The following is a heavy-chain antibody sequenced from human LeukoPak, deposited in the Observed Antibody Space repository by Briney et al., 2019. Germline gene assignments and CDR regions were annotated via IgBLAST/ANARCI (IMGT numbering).Heavy chain of an antibody. D-gene: IGHD3-16*01. J-gene: IGHJ4*02. CDR3: ARDRPGGYFDY. Sequence: GGSLRLSCAASEFTFTTYWLSWVRQAPGKGLEWVANMKEDGSESQYADSVKGRFTISRDNAKRSVYPQMNSLRAEDTAVYYCARDRPGGYFDYWGQGTLVTVSS. V-gene: IGHV3-7*04. CDR1: EFTFTTYW. CDR2: MKEDGSES.